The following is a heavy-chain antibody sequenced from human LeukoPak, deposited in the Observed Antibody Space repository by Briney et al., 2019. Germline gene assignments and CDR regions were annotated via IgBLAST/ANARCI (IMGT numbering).Heavy chain of an antibody. J-gene: IGHJ4*02. CDR1: GYTFTSYD. D-gene: IGHD6-19*01. CDR2: MNPNSGNT. Sequence: GASVKVSCKASGYTFTSYDINWVRQATGQGLEWMGWMNPNSGNTNYAQKLQGRVTMTTDTSTSTAYMELRSLRSDDTAVYYCARDRGQWLVIFDYWGQGTLVTVSS. CDR3: ARDRGQWLVIFDY. V-gene: IGHV1-18*01.